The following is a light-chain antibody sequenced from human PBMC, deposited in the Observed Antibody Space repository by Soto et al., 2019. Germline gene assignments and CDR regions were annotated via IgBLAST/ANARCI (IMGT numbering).Light chain of an antibody. J-gene: IGKJ1*01. CDR2: WAS. CDR3: PQYHDPPRT. V-gene: IGKV4-1*01. Sequence: DIVMTQSPDSLAVSLGERATINCKSSQSILYNSKTKNYLAWYQQKAVQPPKMLIYWASTRESGVPDRFSGSGSGTDFTLAISSLQAEDVAVYYCPQYHDPPRTFGQGTKVEIK. CDR1: QSILYNSKTKNY.